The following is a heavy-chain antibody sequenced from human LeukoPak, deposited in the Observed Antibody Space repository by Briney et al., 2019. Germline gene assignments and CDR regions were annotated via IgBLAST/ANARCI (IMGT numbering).Heavy chain of an antibody. CDR3: ARGRSRDGHIFFDY. CDR1: GYTFTGYY. CDR2: INPNSGGT. V-gene: IGHV1-2*02. J-gene: IGHJ4*02. Sequence: ASVKVSCKASGYTFTGYYMHWVRQAPGQGLEWMGWINPNSGGTNYAQKFQGRVTMTRDTSISTAYMELSRLRSDDTAVYYCARGRSRDGHIFFDYWGQGTLVTVSS. D-gene: IGHD5-24*01.